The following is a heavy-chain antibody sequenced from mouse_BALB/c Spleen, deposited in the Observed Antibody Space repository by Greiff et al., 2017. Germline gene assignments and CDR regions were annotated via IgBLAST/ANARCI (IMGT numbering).Heavy chain of an antibody. CDR1: GYAFTNYL. CDR3: ARTGRFAY. Sequence: VQLQQSGAELVRPGTSVKVSCKASGYAFTNYLIEWVKQRPGQGLEWIGVINPGSGGTNYNEKFKGKATLTADKSSSTAYMQLSSLTSDDSAVYFCARTGRFAYWGQGTLVTGSA. V-gene: IGHV1-54*01. CDR2: INPGSGGT. J-gene: IGHJ3*01.